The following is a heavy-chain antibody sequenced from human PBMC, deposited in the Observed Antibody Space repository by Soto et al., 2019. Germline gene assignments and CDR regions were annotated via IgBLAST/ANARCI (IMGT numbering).Heavy chain of an antibody. CDR3: AKDKGKVHFDY. CDR2: IWYDGSNK. V-gene: IGHV3-33*06. CDR1: GFTFSRYG. D-gene: IGHD3-10*01. Sequence: QVQLVESGGGVVQPGRSLRLSCAASGFTFSRYGMHWVRQAPGKGLEWVAAIWYDGSNKYYADSVKGRFTISRDNSRDTLYLQINSLRVEDTAVYYCAKDKGKVHFDYWGQGTLVTVSA. J-gene: IGHJ4*02.